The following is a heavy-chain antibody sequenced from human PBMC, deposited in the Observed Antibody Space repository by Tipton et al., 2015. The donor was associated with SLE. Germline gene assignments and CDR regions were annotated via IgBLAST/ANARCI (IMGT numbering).Heavy chain of an antibody. Sequence: TLSLTCTVSGSSISSSSYYWGWIRQPPGKGLEWIGSIYYSGSTYYNPSLKSRVTISVDTSKNQFSLKLSSVTAADTAVYYCARGGYSRGSAFDIWGQGTMVTVSS. CDR3: ARGGYSRGSAFDI. V-gene: IGHV4-39*07. CDR2: IYYSGST. CDR1: GSSISSSSYY. D-gene: IGHD5-18*01. J-gene: IGHJ3*02.